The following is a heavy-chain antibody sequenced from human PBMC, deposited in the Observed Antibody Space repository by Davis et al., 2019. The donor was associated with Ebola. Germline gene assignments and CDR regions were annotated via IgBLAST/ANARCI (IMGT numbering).Heavy chain of an antibody. V-gene: IGHV3-73*01. Sequence: PGGSLRLSCAASGFTFSGSAMHWVRQASGKGLEWVGRIRSKANSYATAYAASVKGRFTISRDDSKNTAYLQMNSLKTEDTAVYYCTRHIGYCSGGSCYFDDYWGQGTLVTVSS. D-gene: IGHD2-15*01. CDR1: GFTFSGSA. J-gene: IGHJ4*02. CDR2: IRSKANSYAT. CDR3: TRHIGYCSGGSCYFDDY.